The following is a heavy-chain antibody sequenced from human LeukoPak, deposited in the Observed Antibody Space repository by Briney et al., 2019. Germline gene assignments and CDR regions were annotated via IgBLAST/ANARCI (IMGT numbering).Heavy chain of an antibody. D-gene: IGHD2-2*01. J-gene: IGHJ6*02. Sequence: GGSLRLSCAASGFTFSSYAMHWVRQAPSKGLEWVAVISNDGSNKYYADSVKGRFTISRDNSKNTLYLQMNSLRAEDTALYYCAKDPCSSTSCYAYNFYYYGMDVWGQGTTVTVSS. CDR3: AKDPCSSTSCYAYNFYYYGMDV. CDR1: GFTFSSYA. V-gene: IGHV3-30-3*01. CDR2: ISNDGSNK.